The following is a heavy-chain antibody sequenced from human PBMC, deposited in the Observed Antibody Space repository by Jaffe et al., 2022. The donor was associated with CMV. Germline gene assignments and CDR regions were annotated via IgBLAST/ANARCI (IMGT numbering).Heavy chain of an antibody. J-gene: IGHJ5*02. CDR2: IYYSGST. V-gene: IGHV4-39*01. CDR3: ARHPYSSSWYYAGWFDP. CDR1: GGSISSSSYY. Sequence: QLQLQESGPGLVKPSETLSLTCTVSGGSISSSSYYWGWIRQPPGKGLEWIGSIYYSGSTYYNPSLKSRVTISVDTSKNQFSLKLSSVTAADTAVYYCARHPYSSSWYYAGWFDPWGQGTLVTVSS. D-gene: IGHD6-13*01.